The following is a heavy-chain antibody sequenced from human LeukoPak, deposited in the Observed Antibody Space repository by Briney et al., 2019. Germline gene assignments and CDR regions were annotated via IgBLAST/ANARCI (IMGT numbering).Heavy chain of an antibody. CDR3: ARGPHQLLSSWFDP. J-gene: IGHJ5*02. CDR1: GFTFSSYA. D-gene: IGHD2-2*01. V-gene: IGHV3-30*07. Sequence: PGGSLRLSCAASGFTFSSYAMHWVRQAPGKGLEWVAVISYDGSNKYYADSVKGRFTISRDNSKNTLYLQMNSLRAEDTAVYYCARGPHQLLSSWFDPWGQGTLVTVSS. CDR2: ISYDGSNK.